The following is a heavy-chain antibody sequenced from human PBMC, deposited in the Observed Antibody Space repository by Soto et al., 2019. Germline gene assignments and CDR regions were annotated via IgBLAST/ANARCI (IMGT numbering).Heavy chain of an antibody. V-gene: IGHV3-48*02. CDR1: GFTFSSYS. CDR3: AIGLYYYDSSGYWGY. Sequence: QAGGSLRLSCAASGFTFSSYSMNWVRQAPGKGLEWVSYISSSSSTIYYADSVKGRFTISRDNAKNSLYLQMNSLRDEDTAVYYCAIGLYYYDSSGYWGYWGQGTLVTSPQ. D-gene: IGHD3-22*01. CDR2: ISSSSSTI. J-gene: IGHJ4*02.